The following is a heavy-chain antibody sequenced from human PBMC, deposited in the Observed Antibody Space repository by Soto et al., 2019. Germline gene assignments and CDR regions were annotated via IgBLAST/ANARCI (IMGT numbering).Heavy chain of an antibody. J-gene: IGHJ4*02. D-gene: IGHD5-12*01. Sequence: GWSLRLSCAASGFAFSTYGMTWVRPAPGKGLEWVSAIGGSGGNIYYADSVKGRFTISRDNSKSTLYLQMNSLRVEDTTIYYCARLYSGYVDYWGQGTPVTVSS. CDR2: IGGSGGNI. CDR1: GFAFSTYG. CDR3: ARLYSGYVDY. V-gene: IGHV3-23*01.